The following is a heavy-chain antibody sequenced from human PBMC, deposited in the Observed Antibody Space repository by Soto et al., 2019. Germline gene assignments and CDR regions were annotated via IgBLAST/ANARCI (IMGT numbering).Heavy chain of an antibody. J-gene: IGHJ4*02. CDR2: INAGNGKT. Sequence: GASVKVSCKASGYTFTKYSIHWVRQAPGQRLEWMGWINAGNGKTEYSQRFQGRVTLTRDTSASTAYMELSSLTSEDTAVYYCARVGIWFGALGDYWGQGTPVTVSS. V-gene: IGHV1-3*01. D-gene: IGHD3-10*01. CDR1: GYTFTKYS. CDR3: ARVGIWFGALGDY.